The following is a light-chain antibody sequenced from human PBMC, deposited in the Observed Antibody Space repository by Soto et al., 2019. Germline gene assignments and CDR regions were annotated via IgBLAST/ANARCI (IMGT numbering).Light chain of an antibody. Sequence: EVVLTQSPATLSLSPGDRATLSCRARQSVSDYLAWYQQKPCQAPRLLMYDVFNRATGIPARFSGSGYGTDSTLTINSLEPEDFAVYFCQHHLSWPRTFGQGTKVEFK. V-gene: IGKV3-11*01. CDR2: DVF. CDR1: QSVSDY. J-gene: IGKJ1*01. CDR3: QHHLSWPRT.